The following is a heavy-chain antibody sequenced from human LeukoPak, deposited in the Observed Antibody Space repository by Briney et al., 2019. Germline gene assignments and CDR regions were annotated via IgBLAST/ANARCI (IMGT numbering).Heavy chain of an antibody. CDR3: ARQTGSGLFILP. Sequence: SETLSLTCAVYGGSFSGYYWSWIRQPPGKGLEWIGEINHSGSTNYNPSLKSRVTISVDTSKNQFSLKLSSVTAAHTAVYYCARQTGSGLFILPGGQGTLVTVSS. D-gene: IGHD3/OR15-3a*01. CDR2: INHSGST. V-gene: IGHV4-34*01. J-gene: IGHJ4*02. CDR1: GGSFSGYY.